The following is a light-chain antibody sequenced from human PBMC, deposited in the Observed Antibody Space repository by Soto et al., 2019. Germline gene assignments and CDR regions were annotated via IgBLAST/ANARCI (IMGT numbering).Light chain of an antibody. CDR3: RQRSNCKLT. CDR1: QSVSSY. J-gene: IGKJ4*01. V-gene: IGKV3-11*01. CDR2: DAS. Sequence: EIVLTQSPATLSLSPGERATLSCRASQSVSSYLAWYQQKPGQAPRLLIYDASNRATGIPARFSGSGSGTDFTLTISSLEPEDCAVYYCRQRSNCKLTFGGGTKVEIK.